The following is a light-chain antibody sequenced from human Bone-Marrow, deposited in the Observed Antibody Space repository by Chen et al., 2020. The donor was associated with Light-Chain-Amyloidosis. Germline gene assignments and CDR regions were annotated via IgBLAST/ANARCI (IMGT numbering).Light chain of an antibody. V-gene: IGLV2-8*01. CDR3: GSCAGSDNVV. CDR2: EVS. CDR1: SSDVGGYNY. Sequence: QSALTQPPSASGSPGQSVTISCPGTSSDVGGYNYVSWYQRHPGNAPKLMIYEVSRRPSGVPDRFAGAKCGSTVSRTSSGLESDDGADYYCGSCAGSDNVVCGGGTRLTVL. J-gene: IGLJ2*01.